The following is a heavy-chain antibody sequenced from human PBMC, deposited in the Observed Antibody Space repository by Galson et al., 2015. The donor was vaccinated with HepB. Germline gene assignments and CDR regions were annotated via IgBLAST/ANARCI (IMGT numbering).Heavy chain of an antibody. J-gene: IGHJ4*02. Sequence: SVKVSCKASGYTFTGYYIHWVRQAPGQGLEWMGWIDPNSGDTNYAPKFQGRGTMVRDTSIRTAYMELSGLRSDDTAVYYCARGDELLWFGELDHWGQGTLVTVSS. CDR1: GYTFTGYY. CDR3: ARGDELLWFGELDH. CDR2: IDPNSGDT. D-gene: IGHD3-10*01. V-gene: IGHV1-2*02.